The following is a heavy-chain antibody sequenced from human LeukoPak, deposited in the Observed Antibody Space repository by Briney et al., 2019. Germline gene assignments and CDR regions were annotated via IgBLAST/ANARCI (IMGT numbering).Heavy chain of an antibody. CDR2: INHSGST. J-gene: IGHJ5*02. CDR1: GGSFSGYY. D-gene: IGHD3-10*01. Sequence: SETLSLTCAVYGGSFSGYYWSWIRQPPGKGLEWIGEINHSGSTNYNPSLKSRITISVDTSKNQFSLKLSSVTAADTAVYYCARVYYYGSGNLGWFDPWGQGTMVTVSS. CDR3: ARVYYYGSGNLGWFDP. V-gene: IGHV4-34*01.